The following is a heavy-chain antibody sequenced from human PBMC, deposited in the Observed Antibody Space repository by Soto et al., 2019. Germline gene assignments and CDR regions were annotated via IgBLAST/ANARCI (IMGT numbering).Heavy chain of an antibody. D-gene: IGHD2-15*01. V-gene: IGHV3-30-3*01. Sequence: QVQLVESGGGVVQPGRSLRLSCAASGFTFSSYAMHWVRQAPGKGLEWVAVISYDGSNKYYADSVKGRFTISRDNSKNTLYLQMNSLRAEDAVVYYCARDNRVCSGGSCYSSAVGNWFDPWGQGTLVTVSS. CDR3: ARDNRVCSGGSCYSSAVGNWFDP. CDR2: ISYDGSNK. J-gene: IGHJ5*02. CDR1: GFTFSSYA.